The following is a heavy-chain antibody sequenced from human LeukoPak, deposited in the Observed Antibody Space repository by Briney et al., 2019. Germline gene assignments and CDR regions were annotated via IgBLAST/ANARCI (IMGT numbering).Heavy chain of an antibody. D-gene: IGHD2-21*02. Sequence: GGSLRLSCAASGFTFNSYAMSWVRQAPGKGLEWVSCISENGANTYYADSVKGQFTIFRDNSKNTVSLQMNNLRVEDTAVYYCARRTAGDAFGFWGQGTMVTVSS. J-gene: IGHJ3*01. CDR3: ARRTAGDAFGF. CDR2: ISENGANT. CDR1: GFTFNSYA. V-gene: IGHV3-23*01.